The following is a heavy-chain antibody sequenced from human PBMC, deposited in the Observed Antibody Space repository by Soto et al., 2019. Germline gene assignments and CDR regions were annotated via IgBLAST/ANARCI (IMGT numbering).Heavy chain of an antibody. CDR2: INAGNGIT. Sequence: GASVKVSCKASGYTFTNYAIHWVRQAPGQRLEWMGWINAGNGITKYSQKFQGRVTITRDTSASTAYMELSSLRSEDTAVYYCARDGILMMFATSFDYWGQGTQVTVSS. CDR1: GYTFTNYA. J-gene: IGHJ4*02. CDR3: ARDGILMMFATSFDY. V-gene: IGHV1-3*01. D-gene: IGHD2-8*01.